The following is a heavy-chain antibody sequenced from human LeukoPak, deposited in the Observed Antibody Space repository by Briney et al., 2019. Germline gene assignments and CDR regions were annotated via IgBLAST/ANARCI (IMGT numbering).Heavy chain of an antibody. CDR3: ARDLSRGPRRGTFDI. Sequence: PGKSLRLSCAASGFTFSSYGMHWVRQAPAKGLEWVAGIWYDGTDKYYADSVKGRFTISRDNSKNTLYLQMNSLRAEDTALYYCARDLSRGPRRGTFDIWGQGTMVTVSS. CDR2: IWYDGTDK. CDR1: GFTFSSYG. V-gene: IGHV3-33*01. D-gene: IGHD6-13*01. J-gene: IGHJ3*02.